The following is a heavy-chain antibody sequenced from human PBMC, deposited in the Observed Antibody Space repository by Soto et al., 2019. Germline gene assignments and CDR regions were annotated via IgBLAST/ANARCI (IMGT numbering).Heavy chain of an antibody. CDR2: IYRTGST. CDR1: GGSFTSNNW. J-gene: IGHJ4*02. CDR3: ASRDPGTSVDY. D-gene: IGHD1-7*01. Sequence: PSESLSLTCAVCGGSFTSNNWWTWVRQPPGRGLEWIGEIYRTGSTNDNPALKSRVTISLDKSENQFSLKVTSLTAADTAVYYCASRDPGTSVDYWGQGTLVTVSS. V-gene: IGHV4-4*02.